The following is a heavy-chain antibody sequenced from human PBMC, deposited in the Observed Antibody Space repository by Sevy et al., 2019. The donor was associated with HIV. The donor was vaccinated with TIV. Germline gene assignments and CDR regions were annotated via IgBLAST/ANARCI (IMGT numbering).Heavy chain of an antibody. CDR1: GFTFSSYA. D-gene: IGHD3-10*01. CDR2: ISYDGSNK. J-gene: IGHJ6*02. V-gene: IGHV3-30*04. CDR3: ARDPGRGSGSYYISYYYYGMDV. Sequence: GGSLRLSCAASGFTFSSYAMHWVRQAPGKGLEWVAVISYDGSNKYYADSVKGRFTISRDNSKNTLYLQMNSLRAEDTAVYYCARDPGRGSGSYYISYYYYGMDVWGQGTTVTVSS.